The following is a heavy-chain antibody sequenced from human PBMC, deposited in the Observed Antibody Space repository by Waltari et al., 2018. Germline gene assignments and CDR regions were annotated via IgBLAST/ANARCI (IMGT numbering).Heavy chain of an antibody. CDR1: GFTVSSTY. Sequence: ELQVVESGGGLIQPGASLRLSCAASGFTVSSTYMAWVRQAPGKGPEWVSVIFNSCSTYHADSGKGRCTISRDNSENTVHLQMKNLTAEDTALYYCARATNWVLEAFDLWGQGTMVTVSS. CDR2: IFNSCST. CDR3: ARATNWVLEAFDL. D-gene: IGHD1-1*01. J-gene: IGHJ3*01. V-gene: IGHV3-53*01.